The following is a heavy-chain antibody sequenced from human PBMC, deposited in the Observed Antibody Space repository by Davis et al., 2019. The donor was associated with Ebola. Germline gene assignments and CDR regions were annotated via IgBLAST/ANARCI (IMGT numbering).Heavy chain of an antibody. D-gene: IGHD6-25*01. CDR1: GGSISSYY. J-gene: IGHJ6*02. V-gene: IGHV4-59*01. Sequence: SETLSLTCTVSGGSISSYYWSWIRQPPGKGLEWIGYIYYSGSTNYNPSLKSRATISVDTSNNQFSLKLTSVTTADTAVYYCARDRGMNFYFGLDVWGQGTTVTVSS. CDR3: ARDRGMNFYFGLDV. CDR2: IYYSGST.